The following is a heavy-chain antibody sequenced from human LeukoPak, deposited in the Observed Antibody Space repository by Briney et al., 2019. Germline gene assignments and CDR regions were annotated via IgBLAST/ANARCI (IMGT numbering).Heavy chain of an antibody. Sequence: PGGSLRLSCAASGFTFSSYEMNWVRQAPGKGLEWVSYISSYGGTIYYADSVKGRFTISRDNAKNSLYLQMNSLRAEDTAVYYCARGEVDSNVDYWGQGTLVTVSS. CDR1: GFTFSSYE. D-gene: IGHD4-11*01. CDR2: ISSYGGTI. J-gene: IGHJ4*02. V-gene: IGHV3-48*03. CDR3: ARGEVDSNVDY.